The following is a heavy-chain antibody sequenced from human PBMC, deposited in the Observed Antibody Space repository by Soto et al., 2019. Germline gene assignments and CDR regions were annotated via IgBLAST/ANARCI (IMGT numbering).Heavy chain of an antibody. V-gene: IGHV1-46*01. D-gene: IGHD6-13*01. CDR1: GYTFASFY. CDR2: ITPSGGIT. Sequence: QMQLVQSGAEVKRPGASVRVSCKSSGYTFASFYIHWVRQVPGQELEGMGIITPSGGITNFAQRFQGRVSMTREKSKNTHHKELSGMNAAETDVYNCAGSPAFASSCYGITPDPCHGMDVCGQEPKVTV. CDR3: AGSPAFASSCYGITPDPCHGMDV. J-gene: IGHJ6*02.